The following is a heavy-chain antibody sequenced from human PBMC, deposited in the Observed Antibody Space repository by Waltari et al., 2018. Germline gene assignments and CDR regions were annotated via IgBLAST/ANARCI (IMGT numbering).Heavy chain of an antibody. D-gene: IGHD3-9*01. Sequence: EVQLVESGGGLVQPGGSLRLSCAASGFNFSSYSMNWVSQAQGKVLEWVSYISSSRSTRYYADSVKGRFNISRDNAKNSLYLQMNSLRAEDTAVYYCARPILTGYYNHYYYGMDVWGQGTTVTVSS. CDR2: ISSSRSTR. J-gene: IGHJ6*02. CDR1: GFNFSSYS. V-gene: IGHV3-48*01. CDR3: ARPILTGYYNHYYYGMDV.